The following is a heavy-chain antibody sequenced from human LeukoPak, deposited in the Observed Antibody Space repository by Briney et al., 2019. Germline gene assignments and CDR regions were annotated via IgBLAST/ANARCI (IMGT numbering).Heavy chain of an antibody. CDR2: ISSDGSST. CDR3: ARADSSWANDY. V-gene: IGHV3-74*01. J-gene: IGHJ4*02. D-gene: IGHD6-13*01. CDR1: GFTFSSSW. Sequence: GGSLRLSCVASGFTFSSSWMYWVRQAPGKGMVWASRISSDGSSTTYADSVKGRFTISRDNAKNTLYLQMYSLRVEDTAVYYCARADSSWANDYWGQGTLVTVSS.